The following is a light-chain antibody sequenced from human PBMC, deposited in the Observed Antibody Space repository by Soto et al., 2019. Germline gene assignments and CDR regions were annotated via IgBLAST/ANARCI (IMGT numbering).Light chain of an antibody. V-gene: IGKV3-11*01. Sequence: EIVLTQSPATLSLSPGERATLSCRASQSVSSYLAWYQQKPGQAPRLLIYDASNRATGIPARFSGSGSGTDFALTISGLEPEDFAVYYCQQRSNWPTFGGGNKVEIK. CDR2: DAS. CDR3: QQRSNWPT. J-gene: IGKJ4*01. CDR1: QSVSSY.